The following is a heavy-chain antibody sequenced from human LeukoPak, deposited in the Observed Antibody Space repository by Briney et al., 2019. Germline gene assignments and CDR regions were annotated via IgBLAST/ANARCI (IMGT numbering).Heavy chain of an antibody. CDR2: ISWNSGSI. J-gene: IGHJ4*02. CDR3: AKAMGSRSGYAIDY. D-gene: IGHD5-12*01. V-gene: IGHV3-9*01. Sequence: GGSLRLFCAASGFTFDDYAMHWVRQAPGRGLEWVSGISWNSGSIGYADSVKGRFTISRDNAKNSLYLQMNSLRAEDTALYYCAKAMGSRSGYAIDYWGQGTLVTVSS. CDR1: GFTFDDYA.